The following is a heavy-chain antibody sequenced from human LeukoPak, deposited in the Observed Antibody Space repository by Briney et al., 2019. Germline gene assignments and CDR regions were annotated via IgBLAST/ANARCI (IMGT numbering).Heavy chain of an antibody. D-gene: IGHD3-22*01. V-gene: IGHV4-39*02. CDR2: IYYSGST. Sequence: SETLSLTCTVSGGSISSSSYYWGWIRQPPGKGLEWIGSIYYSGSTYYNPSLKSRVTISVDTFKNQFSLKLSSVTAADTAVYYCARDLLITMIVTMDVWGKGTTVTVSS. CDR1: GGSISSSSYY. CDR3: ARDLLITMIVTMDV. J-gene: IGHJ6*04.